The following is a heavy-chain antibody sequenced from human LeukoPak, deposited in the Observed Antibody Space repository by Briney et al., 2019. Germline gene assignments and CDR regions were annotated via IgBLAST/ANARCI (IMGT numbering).Heavy chain of an antibody. V-gene: IGHV3-9*01. CDR2: ISWNSGSI. CDR3: AKDIHVDTAMVTMDY. Sequence: PGRSLRLSCAASGFTFDDYAMHWVRQAPGKGLEWVSGISWNSGSIGYADSVKGRFTISRDNAKNSLYLQMNSLRAEDTALYYCAKDIHVDTAMVTMDYWGQGTLVTVSS. D-gene: IGHD5-18*01. J-gene: IGHJ4*02. CDR1: GFTFDDYA.